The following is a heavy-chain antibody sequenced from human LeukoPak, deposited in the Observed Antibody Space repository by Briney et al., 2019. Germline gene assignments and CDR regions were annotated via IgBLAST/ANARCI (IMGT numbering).Heavy chain of an antibody. CDR2: IWHDGSNK. V-gene: IGHV3-33*06. CDR1: GFSFRSYG. D-gene: IGHD6-19*01. Sequence: GRSLRLSCAASGFSFRSYGMHWVRQAPGKGLEWVAVIWHDGSNKYYADSVKGRLTISRDDSKDTLYLQMNSLRAEDTAVYYCAKAAGYSSGWPFDYWGQGTLVTVSS. CDR3: AKAAGYSSGWPFDY. J-gene: IGHJ4*02.